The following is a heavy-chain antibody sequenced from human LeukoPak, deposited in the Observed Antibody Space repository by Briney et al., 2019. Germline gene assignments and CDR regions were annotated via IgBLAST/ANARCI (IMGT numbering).Heavy chain of an antibody. Sequence: GGSLRLSCAASGFTFSSYGMHWVRQAPGKGLEWVSGISWDSGSIGYADSVKGRFTISRDNAKNSLYLQMNSLRPEDTAFYYCVKDAGSLFGVIPYYFDYWGQGTLVTVSS. CDR3: VKDAGSLFGVIPYYFDY. CDR1: GFTFSSYG. J-gene: IGHJ4*02. D-gene: IGHD3-3*01. V-gene: IGHV3-9*01. CDR2: ISWDSGSI.